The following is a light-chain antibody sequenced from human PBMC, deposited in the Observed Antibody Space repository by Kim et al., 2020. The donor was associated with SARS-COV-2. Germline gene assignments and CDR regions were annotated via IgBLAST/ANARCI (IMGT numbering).Light chain of an antibody. Sequence: SSELTQDPAVSVALGQTVRITCQGDSLRSYYASWYQQKPGQAPVLVIYGKNNRPSGIPDRFSGCSSGNTASLTITGAQAEDEADYDCNSRDSSVNHLRVF. J-gene: IGLJ1*01. CDR1: SLRSYY. V-gene: IGLV3-19*01. CDR2: GKN. CDR3: NSRDSSVNHLRV.